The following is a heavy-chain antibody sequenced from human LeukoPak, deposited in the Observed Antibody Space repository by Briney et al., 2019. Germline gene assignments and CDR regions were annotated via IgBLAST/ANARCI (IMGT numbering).Heavy chain of an antibody. Sequence: GASVKVSCKASGYTFTGYYMHWVRQAPGQGLEWMGWINPNSGGTNYAQKFQGRVTMTRDTSISTVYMELSSLRSEDTAVYYCARDSVLRYFDWFPGGNWFDPWGQGTLVTVSS. J-gene: IGHJ5*02. D-gene: IGHD3-9*01. V-gene: IGHV1-2*02. CDR1: GYTFTGYY. CDR3: ARDSVLRYFDWFPGGNWFDP. CDR2: INPNSGGT.